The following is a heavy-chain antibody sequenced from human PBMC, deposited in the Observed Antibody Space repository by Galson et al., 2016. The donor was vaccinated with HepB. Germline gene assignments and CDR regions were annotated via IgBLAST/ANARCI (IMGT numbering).Heavy chain of an antibody. D-gene: IGHD5-12*01. Sequence: SVKVSCKASGYTFTSYGISWVRQAPGQGLEWMGWISAYSGNTNYAQKLQGRVTMTSDTSTSTAYMELRSLTSDDTAVYYCARDIVATKGMDVWGKGTTVTVSS. J-gene: IGHJ6*03. V-gene: IGHV1-18*01. CDR1: GYTFTSYG. CDR2: ISAYSGNT. CDR3: ARDIVATKGMDV.